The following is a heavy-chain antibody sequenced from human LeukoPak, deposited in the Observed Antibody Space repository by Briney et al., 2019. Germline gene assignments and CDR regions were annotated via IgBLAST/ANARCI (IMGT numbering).Heavy chain of an antibody. Sequence: GRSLRLSCAASGFTFSSYSMNWVRQAPGKGLEWVSSISSSSSYIYYADSVKGRFTISRDNAKNSLYLQMNSLRAEDTAVYYCARDHGSGSFSIDYWGQGTLVTVSS. CDR1: GFTFSSYS. D-gene: IGHD3-10*01. J-gene: IGHJ4*02. CDR2: ISSSSSYI. V-gene: IGHV3-21*01. CDR3: ARDHGSGSFSIDY.